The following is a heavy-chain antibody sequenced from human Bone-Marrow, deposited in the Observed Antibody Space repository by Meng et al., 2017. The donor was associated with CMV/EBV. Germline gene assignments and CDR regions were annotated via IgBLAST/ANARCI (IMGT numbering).Heavy chain of an antibody. J-gene: IGHJ6*02. Sequence: GESLKISCAASGFTVSSNYMSWVRQAPGKGLEWVSVIYSGGSTYYADSVKGRFTISRDNSKNTLYLQMNSLRAEDTAVYYCARDSHSSSPEYYYYYGMDVWGPGHTVTGSS. V-gene: IGHV3-53*01. CDR1: GFTVSSNY. CDR3: ARDSHSSSPEYYYYYGMDV. CDR2: IYSGGST. D-gene: IGHD6-6*01.